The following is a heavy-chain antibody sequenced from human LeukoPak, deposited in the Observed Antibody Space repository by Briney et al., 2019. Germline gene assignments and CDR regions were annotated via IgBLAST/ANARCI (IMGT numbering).Heavy chain of an antibody. Sequence: PGGSLRLSCAASGFTFDDYAMHWVRQAPAKGLAWVSGISGTGGNIGYADSVKGRFTISRDNAKNSLYLQQNSLRAEDTALYYCAKAVDTALATYCYYWGQGTLVTVSS. CDR2: ISGTGGNI. J-gene: IGHJ4*02. V-gene: IGHV3-9*01. D-gene: IGHD5-18*01. CDR1: GFTFDDYA. CDR3: AKAVDTALATYCYY.